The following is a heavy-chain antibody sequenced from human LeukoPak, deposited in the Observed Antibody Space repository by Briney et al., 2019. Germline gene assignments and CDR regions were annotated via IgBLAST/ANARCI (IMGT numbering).Heavy chain of an antibody. J-gene: IGHJ5*02. CDR3: ARVSIAAAGNENWFDP. CDR1: GGSFSGYY. CDR2: INHSGST. Sequence: SETLSLTCAVYGGSFSGYYWSWIRQPPGKGLEWIGEINHSGSTNYNPSLKSRVTISVDTSKNQFSLKLSSVTAADTAVYYCARVSIAAAGNENWFDPWGQGTLVTVSS. V-gene: IGHV4-34*01. D-gene: IGHD6-13*01.